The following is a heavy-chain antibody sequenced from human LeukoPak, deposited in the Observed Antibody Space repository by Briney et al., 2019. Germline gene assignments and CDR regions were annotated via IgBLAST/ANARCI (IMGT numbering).Heavy chain of an antibody. CDR3: AKGDSGYDENYFDY. CDR1: GFTFDDYA. J-gene: IGHJ4*02. CDR2: ISWNSGSI. D-gene: IGHD5-12*01. Sequence: GRSLRLSCAASGFTFDDYAMHWVRQAPGKGLEWVSGISWNSGSIVYADSVKGRFTISRDNAKNSLHLQMNSLRAEVMALYYCAKGDSGYDENYFDYWGQGTLVTVSS. V-gene: IGHV3-9*03.